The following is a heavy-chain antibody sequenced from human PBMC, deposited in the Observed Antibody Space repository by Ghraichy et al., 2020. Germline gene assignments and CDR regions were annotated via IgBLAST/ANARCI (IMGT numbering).Heavy chain of an antibody. CDR3: AKSDCERYGGKLLDY. Sequence: GGSLRLSCAGSGFTFSNYAMAWVRQAPGKGLEWVSSLSDSGYYTYYADSVRGRFTISRDNAQNTLYLQMNGLRAEDTAVYYCAKSDCERYGGKLLDYWGQGTRVTVSS. J-gene: IGHJ4*02. CDR1: GFTFSNYA. D-gene: IGHD3/OR15-3a*01. CDR2: LSDSGYYT. V-gene: IGHV3-23*01.